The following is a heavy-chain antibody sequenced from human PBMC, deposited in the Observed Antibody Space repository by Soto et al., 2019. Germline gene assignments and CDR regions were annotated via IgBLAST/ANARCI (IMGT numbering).Heavy chain of an antibody. Sequence: ASVKVSCKASGYTFTNYGISWVRQAPGQGLEWMGWISAYNGNTNYAQKLQGRVTMTTDTSTSTAYMELRSLRSDDTAVYYCARDGARGENYYYYGMDVWGKGTTVTVSS. CDR2: ISAYNGNT. D-gene: IGHD3-16*01. CDR1: GYTFTNYG. V-gene: IGHV1-18*01. CDR3: ARDGARGENYYYYGMDV. J-gene: IGHJ6*04.